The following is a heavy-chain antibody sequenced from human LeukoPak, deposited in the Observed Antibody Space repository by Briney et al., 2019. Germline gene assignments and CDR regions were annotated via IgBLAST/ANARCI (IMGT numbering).Heavy chain of an antibody. Sequence: ASVKVSCKASGYTFTSYAMNWVRQAPGQGLEWMGWINTNTGNPTYAQGLTGRFVFSLDTSVSTAYLQISSLKAEDTAVYYCARAPRAISPYYYYGMDVWGQGTTVTVSS. J-gene: IGHJ6*02. CDR1: GYTFTSYA. V-gene: IGHV7-4-1*02. CDR2: INTNTGNP. D-gene: IGHD2-2*01. CDR3: ARAPRAISPYYYYGMDV.